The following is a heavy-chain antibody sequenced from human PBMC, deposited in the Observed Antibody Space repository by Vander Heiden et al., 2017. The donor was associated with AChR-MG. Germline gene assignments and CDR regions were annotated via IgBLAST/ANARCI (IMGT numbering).Heavy chain of an antibody. Sequence: QLQLVQSGAEVKKPGSSVKVSCKASGDTFSCYAIGWVRQAPGQGLEWMGGISPIFGTANYAQKFQGRVTITADESTSTAYMELSSLRSEDTAVYYCARAYDFWSGYSDYYYYMDVWGKGTTVTVSS. V-gene: IGHV1-69*01. CDR3: ARAYDFWSGYSDYYYYMDV. CDR1: GDTFSCYA. D-gene: IGHD3-3*01. CDR2: ISPIFGTA. J-gene: IGHJ6*03.